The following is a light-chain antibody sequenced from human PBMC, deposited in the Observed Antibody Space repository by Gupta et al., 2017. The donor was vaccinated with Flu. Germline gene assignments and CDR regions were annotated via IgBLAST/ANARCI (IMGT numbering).Light chain of an antibody. V-gene: IGKV1-5*03. CDR2: KAS. CDR3: QQYNSYQWT. Sequence: PSTLSASVGDRVTITCRASQSISSWLAWYQQKPGKAPKLLIYKASSLESGVPSRFSGSGSGTESTLTISSLQPDDFATYYCQQYNSYQWTFGQGTKVEIK. CDR1: QSISSW. J-gene: IGKJ1*01.